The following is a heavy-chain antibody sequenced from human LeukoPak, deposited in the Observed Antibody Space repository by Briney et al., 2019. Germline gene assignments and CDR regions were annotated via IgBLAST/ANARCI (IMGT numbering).Heavy chain of an antibody. J-gene: IGHJ4*02. D-gene: IGHD3-22*01. V-gene: IGHV3-48*03. CDR2: ISSSGSTI. Sequence: GGSLRLSCAASGFTFSSYEMNWVRQAPGKGLEWVSYISSSGSTIYYADSVKGRFTISRDNSKNTLYLQMNSLRAEDTAVYYCAEQGITMTANYSEADYWGQGTLVTVSS. CDR3: AEQGITMTANYSEADY. CDR1: GFTFSSYE.